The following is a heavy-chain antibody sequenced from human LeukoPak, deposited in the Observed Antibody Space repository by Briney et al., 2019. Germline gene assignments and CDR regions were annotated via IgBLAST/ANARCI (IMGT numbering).Heavy chain of an antibody. Sequence: SETLSLTCAVYGGSFSGYSWSWIRQPPGKGLEWIGEINHGGTTNYNPSLKSRVTISVDTSKNQSSLKLNSVTAADTAVYYCAGYDILTGLWDWDQGALVTVSS. J-gene: IGHJ4*02. CDR1: GGSFSGYS. CDR2: INHGGTT. CDR3: AGYDILTGLWD. V-gene: IGHV4-34*01. D-gene: IGHD3-9*01.